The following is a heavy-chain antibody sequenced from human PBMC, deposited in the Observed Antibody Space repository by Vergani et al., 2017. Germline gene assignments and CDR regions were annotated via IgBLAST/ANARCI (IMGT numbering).Heavy chain of an antibody. CDR1: GFTFSNFG. D-gene: IGHD2-21*02. CDR3: AKYLRDSTDGLPDS. CDR2: IGKDGINT. V-gene: IGHV3-30*02. J-gene: IGHJ4*02. Sequence: GQLVESGGDWVQRGGSLRLSCAASGFTFSNFGMHWIRQAPGKGLEWLAYIGKDGINTRYRDAVKGRFTVSRDNSKDILYLQMDSLRSEDTALYYCAKYLRDSTDGLPDSWCPGTLVIVSS.